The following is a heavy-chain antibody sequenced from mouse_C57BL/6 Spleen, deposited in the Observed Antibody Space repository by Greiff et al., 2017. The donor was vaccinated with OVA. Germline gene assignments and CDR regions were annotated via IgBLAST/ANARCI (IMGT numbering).Heavy chain of an antibody. D-gene: IGHD4-1*01. CDR3: ARSSNWGYVDY. J-gene: IGHJ2*01. V-gene: IGHV1-61*01. CDR2: IYPSDSET. CDR1: GYTFTSYW. Sequence: QVQLQQPGAELVRPGSSVKLSCKASGYTFTSYWMDWVKQRPGQGLEWIGNIYPSDSETHYNQTFKDKATLTVDKSSSTAYMQLSSLTSEDSAVYYCARSSNWGYVDYWGQGTTLTVSS.